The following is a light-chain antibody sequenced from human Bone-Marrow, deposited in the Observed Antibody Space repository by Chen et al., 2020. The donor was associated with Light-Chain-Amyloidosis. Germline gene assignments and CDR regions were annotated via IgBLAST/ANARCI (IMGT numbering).Light chain of an antibody. V-gene: IGKV1-8*01. J-gene: IGKJ1*01. CDR1: QGISSY. Sequence: AIRMTQSPSSLSASTGDRVTITCRASQGISSYLAWYQQKPGKAPKLLIYAASTLQSGVPSRFSGSGSGTEFTLTISSLQPDDVATYYCQNYNNYSPWTFGQGTKVEIK. CDR3: QNYNNYSPWT. CDR2: AAS.